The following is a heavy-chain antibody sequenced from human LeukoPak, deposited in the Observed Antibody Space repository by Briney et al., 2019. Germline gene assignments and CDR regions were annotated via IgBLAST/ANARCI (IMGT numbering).Heavy chain of an antibody. CDR3: AKGGRWDYYDSSH. V-gene: IGHV3-23*01. CDR1: GFTFSSYA. Sequence: PGGSLRLSCAASGFTFSSYAMNWVRQAPGKGLEWVSGISGSGGSTYYADSVKGRFTISRDDSKNTLYLQMNSLRAEDTAVYYCAKGGRWDYYDSSHWGQGTMVTVSS. J-gene: IGHJ3*01. CDR2: ISGSGGST. D-gene: IGHD3-22*01.